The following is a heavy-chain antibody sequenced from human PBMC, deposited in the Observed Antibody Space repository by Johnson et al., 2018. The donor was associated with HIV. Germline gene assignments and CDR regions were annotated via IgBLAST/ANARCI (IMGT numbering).Heavy chain of an antibody. CDR2: IWYDGSNK. D-gene: IGHD3-22*01. CDR1: GFTFSSYG. CDR3: ARDHRGDSSGVSGAFDI. V-gene: IGHV3-33*01. J-gene: IGHJ3*02. Sequence: QVQLVESGGGVVQPGRSLRISCAASGFTFSSYGMHWVRQAPGKGLEWVAVIWYDGSNKYYADSVRGRFTISRDTSKNTLYLQMNSLRAEDTAVYYCARDHRGDSSGVSGAFDIWGQGTMVTVSS.